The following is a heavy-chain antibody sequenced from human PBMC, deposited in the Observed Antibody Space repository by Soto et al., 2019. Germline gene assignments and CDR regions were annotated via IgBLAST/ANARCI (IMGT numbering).Heavy chain of an antibody. Sequence: PGGSLRLSCAASGFPFSNYAMTLVRQSPGKGLEWVSAISVAGGITYYADSVRGRFTISRDNSKDTLYLQMNNLTAGDTAVYYCAKDKSRGTKVTADYWCKGILVTVSS. CDR1: GFPFSNYA. D-gene: IGHD4-17*01. J-gene: IGHJ4*02. V-gene: IGHV3-23*01. CDR2: ISVAGGIT. CDR3: AKDKSRGTKVTADY.